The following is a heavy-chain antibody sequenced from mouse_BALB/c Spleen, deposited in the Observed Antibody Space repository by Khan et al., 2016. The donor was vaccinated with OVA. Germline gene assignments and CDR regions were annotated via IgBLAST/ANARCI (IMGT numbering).Heavy chain of an antibody. D-gene: IGHD3-1*01. CDR2: INPSSGYT. CDR3: ARKSTRASY. J-gene: IGHJ2*01. V-gene: IGHV1-4*01. CDR1: GYTFTSYT. Sequence: LEESGAELVKPGASVKMSCKASGYTFTSYTMHWVKQRPGQGLEWIGYINPSSGYTKYNQKFKDKATLTADKSSSTAYMQLSSLTSEDSAVYYGARKSTRASYGGQGTTLTVSS.